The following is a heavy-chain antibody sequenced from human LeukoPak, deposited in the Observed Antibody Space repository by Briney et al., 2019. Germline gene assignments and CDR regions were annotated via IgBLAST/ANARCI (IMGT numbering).Heavy chain of an antibody. V-gene: IGHV4-34*01. Sequence: SETLSLTCAVYGGSFSGYYWSWIRRPPGKGLEWIGEINHSGSTNYNPSLKSRVTISVDTSKNQFSLKLSSVTAADTAVYYCARGRFGTAMVYWGQGTLVTVSS. CDR1: GGSFSGYY. CDR3: ARGRFGTAMVY. D-gene: IGHD5-18*01. J-gene: IGHJ4*02. CDR2: INHSGST.